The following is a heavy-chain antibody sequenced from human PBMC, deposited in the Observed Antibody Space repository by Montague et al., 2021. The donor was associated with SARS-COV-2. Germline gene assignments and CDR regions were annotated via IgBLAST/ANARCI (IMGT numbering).Heavy chain of an antibody. CDR3: ARVYGSHWPPNYAMDV. V-gene: IGHV3-30*04. CDR1: AFTFTSYS. D-gene: IGHD6-13*01. J-gene: IGHJ6*02. CDR2: ISYDGSHQ. Sequence: SLRPSCAASAFTFTSYSLHWVRQAPGQGLEWVAIISYDGSHQYYAASVKGRFTISRDNSKNTVYLQMTSLRPEDTAVYYCARVYGSHWPPNYAMDVWGQGTTVTVSS.